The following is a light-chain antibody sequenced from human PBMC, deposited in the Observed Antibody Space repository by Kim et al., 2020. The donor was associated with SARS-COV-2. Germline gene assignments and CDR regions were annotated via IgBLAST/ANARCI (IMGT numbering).Light chain of an antibody. V-gene: IGLV3-1*01. J-gene: IGLJ1*01. CDR2: QDT. Sequence: SYELTQPPSVSVSPGQTASITCSGDKLGDRYTSWYQQTPGQSPLLVIYQDTKRPSGLPERFSGSTSGNTATLTITGAQAMDEADYYCQAWDSSTLYVFGPGTKVTVL. CDR3: QAWDSSTLYV. CDR1: KLGDRY.